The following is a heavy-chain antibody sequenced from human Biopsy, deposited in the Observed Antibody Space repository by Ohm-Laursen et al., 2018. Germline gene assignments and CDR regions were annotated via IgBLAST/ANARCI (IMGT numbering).Heavy chain of an antibody. Sequence: SLRLSCAASGFIFDDYDMHWVRQAPGKGLEWVSSITWNSGTIDYADSVKGRFTISRDNAKNSLYPQMNSLRAGDTALYYCAKARVAIRYFDIWGRGTLVTVSS. CDR1: GFIFDDYD. CDR3: AKARVAIRYFDI. D-gene: IGHD2-15*01. CDR2: ITWNSGTI. V-gene: IGHV3-9*01. J-gene: IGHJ2*01.